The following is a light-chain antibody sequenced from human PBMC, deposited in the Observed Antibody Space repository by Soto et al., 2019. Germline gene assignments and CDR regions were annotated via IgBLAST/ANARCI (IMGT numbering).Light chain of an antibody. CDR1: DIGRKS. J-gene: IGLJ2*01. CDR3: HVWDFTSDHSV. CDR2: DDS. V-gene: IGLV3-21*02. Sequence: SYELTQPPSVSVAPQQTARIPCGGNDIGRKSVHWHQQKPGQAPVVVVYDDSDRPSGIPERFSGSNSGNTATLTISRVEAGDEAVYYCHVWDFTSDHSVFGGGTQLTVL.